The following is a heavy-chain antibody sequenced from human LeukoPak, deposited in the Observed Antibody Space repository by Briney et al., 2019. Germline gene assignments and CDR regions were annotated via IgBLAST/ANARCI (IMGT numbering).Heavy chain of an antibody. V-gene: IGHV1-69*05. D-gene: IGHD3-9*01. CDR2: IIPIFGTA. Sequence: SVKVSCKASGGTFSSYAISWVQQAPGQGLEWMGGIIPIFGTANYAQKFQGRVTITTDESTSTTYMELSSLRSEDTAVYYCARLAPGNYDILTGDPKVVFDYWGQGALVTVSS. CDR3: ARLAPGNYDILTGDPKVVFDY. J-gene: IGHJ4*02. CDR1: GGTFSSYA.